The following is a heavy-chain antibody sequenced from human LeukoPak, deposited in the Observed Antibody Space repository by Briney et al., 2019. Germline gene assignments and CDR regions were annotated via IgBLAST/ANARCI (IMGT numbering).Heavy chain of an antibody. D-gene: IGHD6-13*01. J-gene: IGHJ4*02. CDR3: ARTYSSSWIIDC. CDR2: IYGDSDT. V-gene: IGHV5-51*01. CDR1: GYSFTSYR. Sequence: GESLKISCKASGYSFTSYRIGWVRQMPGKGLEWMGIIYGDSDTRYSPSFQGQVTISADKSISAPYLQWCSLKASDTAMYYCARTYSSSWIIDCWGQGTLVTVSS.